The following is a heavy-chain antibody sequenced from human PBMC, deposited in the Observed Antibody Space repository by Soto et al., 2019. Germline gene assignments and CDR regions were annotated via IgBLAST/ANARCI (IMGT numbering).Heavy chain of an antibody. CDR3: ARGDDFLCCYLPRRGFDY. CDR2: IYYSGST. V-gene: IGHV4-31*01. D-gene: IGHD3-3*01. J-gene: IGHJ4*02. CDR1: GGSISSGGYY. Sequence: QVQLQESGPGLVKPSQTLSLTCTVSGGSISSGGYYWSWIRQHPGKGLEWIGYIYYSGSTYYNPSLKIQVTISVDTSKTEFSLRLGSVTAADTAVYYCARGDDFLCCYLPRRGFDYWGQGTLVTVS.